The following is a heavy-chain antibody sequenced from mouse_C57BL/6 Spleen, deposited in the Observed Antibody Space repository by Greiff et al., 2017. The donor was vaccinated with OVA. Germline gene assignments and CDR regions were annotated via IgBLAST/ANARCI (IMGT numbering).Heavy chain of an antibody. Sequence: VKLMESGAELVKPGASVKISCKASGYAFSSYWMNWVKQRPGKGLEWIGQIYPGDGDTNYNGKFKGKATLTADKSSSTAYMQLSSLTSEDSAVYFCARYGNSYAMDYWGQGTSVTVSS. J-gene: IGHJ4*01. CDR3: ARYGNSYAMDY. CDR2: IYPGDGDT. CDR1: GYAFSSYW. V-gene: IGHV1-80*01. D-gene: IGHD2-1*01.